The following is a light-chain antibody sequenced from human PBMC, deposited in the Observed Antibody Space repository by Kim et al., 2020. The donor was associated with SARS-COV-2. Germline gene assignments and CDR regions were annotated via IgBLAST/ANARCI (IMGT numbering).Light chain of an antibody. Sequence: GQSITISCIGTSSDVANFYLVSWYQHHPGKAPKLIIFQVTQRPSGVSTRFSGSKSGNTASLAISGLQPEDEADYYCTSYTTSNLLVFGGGTQLTVL. CDR3: TSYTTSNLLV. CDR1: SSDVANFYL. V-gene: IGLV2-14*02. CDR2: QVT. J-gene: IGLJ2*01.